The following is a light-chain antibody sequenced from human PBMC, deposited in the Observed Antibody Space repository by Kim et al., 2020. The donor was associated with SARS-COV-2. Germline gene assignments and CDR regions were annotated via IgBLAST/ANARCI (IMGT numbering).Light chain of an antibody. V-gene: IGLV3-1*01. CDR3: QAWDSSAVV. CDR1: KLGDKY. CDR2: QDS. Sequence: SYELTQPPSVSVSPGQTASITCSGDKLGDKYACWYQQKPGQSPVLVIYQDSKRPSGIPERFSGYNSGNTATLTISGTQPMDEADYYCQAWDSSAVVFGGG. J-gene: IGLJ2*01.